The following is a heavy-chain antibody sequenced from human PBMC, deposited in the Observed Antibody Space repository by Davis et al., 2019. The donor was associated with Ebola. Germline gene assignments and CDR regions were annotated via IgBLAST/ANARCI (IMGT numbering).Heavy chain of an antibody. CDR3: ARQGPYYYDSSGYSGYYYGMDV. V-gene: IGHV1-18*01. Sequence: ASVKVSCKASGYTFTNYGINWVRQAPGQGLEWMGWISGYNGDRNYSQNLQGRVTMTTDTSTSTAYMELSSLRSEDTAVYYCARQGPYYYDSSGYSGYYYGMDVWGQGTTVTVSS. CDR1: GYTFTNYG. D-gene: IGHD3-22*01. J-gene: IGHJ6*02. CDR2: ISGYNGDR.